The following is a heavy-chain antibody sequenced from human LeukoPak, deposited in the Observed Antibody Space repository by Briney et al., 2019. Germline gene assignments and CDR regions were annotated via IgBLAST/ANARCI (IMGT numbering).Heavy chain of an antibody. Sequence: SETLSLTCAVYGGSFSGYYWSWIRQPPGKGLEWIGEINHSGSTNYNPSLKSRVTRSVDTSKNQFSLKLSSVTAADTAVYYCARGTVNWDLFDYWGQGTLVTVSS. D-gene: IGHD1-1*01. CDR2: INHSGST. CDR3: ARGTVNWDLFDY. V-gene: IGHV4-34*01. J-gene: IGHJ4*02. CDR1: GGSFSGYY.